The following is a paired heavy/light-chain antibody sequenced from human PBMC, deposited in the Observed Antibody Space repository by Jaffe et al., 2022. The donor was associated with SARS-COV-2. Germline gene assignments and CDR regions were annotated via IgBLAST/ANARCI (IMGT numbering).Light chain of an antibody. CDR3: MTRHNSGWV. CDR1: SDINVATYR. CDR2: YKSDSDK. Sequence: QAVLTQPSALSASPGASASLTCTLRSDINVATYRVYWYQQKPGSPPQYLLRYKSDSDKHQGSGVPSRFSGSKDASANAGILLISGLQSEDEADYYCMTRHNSGWVFGGGTKLTVL. J-gene: IGLJ3*02. V-gene: IGLV5-45*02.
Heavy chain of an antibody. D-gene: IGHD2-21*02. CDR1: GASVSSSSHY. CDR2: IYYTGTT. J-gene: IGHJ4*02. Sequence: QVQLQESGPGLVKPSETLSLSCTVSGASVSSSSHYWTWIRQPPGEGLEWIGHIYYTGTTNYNPSLKSRIAISLDTSKNQFSLRLTSVTAADTAIYYCARWVACGGDCYYLDYWGQGTLVTVSS. CDR3: ARWVACGGDCYYLDY. V-gene: IGHV4-61*01.